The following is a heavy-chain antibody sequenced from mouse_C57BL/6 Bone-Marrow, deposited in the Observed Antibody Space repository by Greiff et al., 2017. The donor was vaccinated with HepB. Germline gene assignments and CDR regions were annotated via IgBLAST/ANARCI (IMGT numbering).Heavy chain of an antibody. CDR2: IDPADSYT. CDR3: AGGGDNEGFAY. CDR1: GYTFTSYW. Sequence: QVQLQQPGAELVMPGASVKLSCKASGYTFTSYWMHWVKQRPGQGLEWIGEIDPADSYTNYNQKFKGKSTLTVEKSSSTAYMQLSSLTSEDSAVYYGAGGGDNEGFAYRGKATLVTVSA. D-gene: IGHD2-13*01. J-gene: IGHJ3*01. V-gene: IGHV1-69*01.